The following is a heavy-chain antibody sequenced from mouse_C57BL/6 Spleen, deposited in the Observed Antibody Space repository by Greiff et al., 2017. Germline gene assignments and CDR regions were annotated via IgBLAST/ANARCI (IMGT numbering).Heavy chain of an antibody. Sequence: EVTLMESGGDLVKPGGSLKLSCAASGFTFSSYGMSWVRQTPDKRLGWVATISSGGSYTYYPDSVKGRFTISRDNAKNTLYLQMSSLKSEDTAMYYCATRDYDAVYFDYWGQGTTLTVSS. D-gene: IGHD2-4*01. V-gene: IGHV5-6*02. CDR2: ISSGGSYT. J-gene: IGHJ2*01. CDR1: GFTFSSYG. CDR3: ATRDYDAVYFDY.